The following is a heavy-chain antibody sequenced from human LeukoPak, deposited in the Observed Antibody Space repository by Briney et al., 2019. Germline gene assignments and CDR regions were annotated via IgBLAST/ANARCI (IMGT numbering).Heavy chain of an antibody. D-gene: IGHD2-21*02. Sequence: GGSLRLSCAASGFTFSSYWMSWVRQAPGKGLEWVANIKQDGSEKYYVDSVKGRFTISRDNAKNSLYLQMNSLRAEDTAVYYCARTSAYCGGDCPSVFDNWGQGTLVTVSS. J-gene: IGHJ4*02. CDR3: ARTSAYCGGDCPSVFDN. CDR2: IKQDGSEK. CDR1: GFTFSSYW. V-gene: IGHV3-7*01.